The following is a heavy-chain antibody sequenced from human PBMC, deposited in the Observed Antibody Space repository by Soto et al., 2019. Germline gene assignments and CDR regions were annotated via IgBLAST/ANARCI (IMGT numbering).Heavy chain of an antibody. CDR1: GFTFYNYA. Sequence: EVQLLESGGGLVQPGGSLRLSCAASGFTFYNYAMSWVRQAPGKGLEWVAAISGSGGTTWYADAVKGRLTISRDNSKNTVYLQMNSLRAEDMAVYYCVKEIEYYGSFDYWGQGTLVTVSS. CDR3: VKEIEYYGSFDY. CDR2: ISGSGGTT. D-gene: IGHD3-10*01. V-gene: IGHV3-23*01. J-gene: IGHJ4*02.